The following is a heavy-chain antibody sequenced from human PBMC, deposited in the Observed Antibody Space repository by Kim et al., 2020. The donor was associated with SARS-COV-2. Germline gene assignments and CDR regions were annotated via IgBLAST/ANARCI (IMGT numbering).Heavy chain of an antibody. CDR2: ISYDGSNK. V-gene: IGHV3-30*18. Sequence: GGSLRLSCAASGFTFSSYGMHWVRQAPGKGLEWVAVISYDGSNKYYADSVKGRFTISRDNSKKTLYLQMNSLRAEDMAVYYCAKVGYSSGWCLDYWGQGTLVTVSS. D-gene: IGHD6-19*01. J-gene: IGHJ4*02. CDR3: AKVGYSSGWCLDY. CDR1: GFTFSSYG.